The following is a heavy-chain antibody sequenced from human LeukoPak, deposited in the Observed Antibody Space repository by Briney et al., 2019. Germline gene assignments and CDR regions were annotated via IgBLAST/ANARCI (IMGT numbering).Heavy chain of an antibody. CDR1: GFTFNNYA. CDR2: VSGSAGST. Sequence: GGSLRLSCAASGFTFNNYAMSWVRQAPGKGLEWVSAVSGSAGSTYYADSVKGRFTISRDNPKNMLYLQMNSLRTEDTAVYYCAKDNGGGSRSFDYWGQGTLVTVSS. J-gene: IGHJ4*02. CDR3: AKDNGGGSRSFDY. V-gene: IGHV3-23*01. D-gene: IGHD2-15*01.